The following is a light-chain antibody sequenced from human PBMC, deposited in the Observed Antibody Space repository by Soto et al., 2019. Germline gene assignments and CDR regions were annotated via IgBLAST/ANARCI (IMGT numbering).Light chain of an antibody. CDR2: GAT. V-gene: IGKV3-20*01. J-gene: IGKJ1*01. CDR1: QSVSSSY. CDR3: QQYGSWWT. Sequence: EIVLTQSPGTLSLSPGERATLSCRASQSVSSSYLAWYQQKPGQAPRLLIYGATSRPTGIPGRFSGSGSGTVFTLTISRLETGDFAVYYCQQYGSWWTSGQGPKGEIK.